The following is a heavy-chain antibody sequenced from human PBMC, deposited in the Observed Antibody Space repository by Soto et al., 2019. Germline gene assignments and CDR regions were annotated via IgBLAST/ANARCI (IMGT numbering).Heavy chain of an antibody. Sequence: QVQLQESGPGLVKPSQTLSLTCTVSGGSISSGGYYWSWIRQHPGKGLEWIGYIYYSGSTYYNPSLKSRVTISVDTSKNQFSLKPSSVTAADTAVYYCARSMTTVTTVPFDYWGQGTLVTVSS. D-gene: IGHD4-17*01. CDR1: GGSISSGGYY. V-gene: IGHV4-31*03. CDR3: ARSMTTVTTVPFDY. J-gene: IGHJ4*02. CDR2: IYYSGST.